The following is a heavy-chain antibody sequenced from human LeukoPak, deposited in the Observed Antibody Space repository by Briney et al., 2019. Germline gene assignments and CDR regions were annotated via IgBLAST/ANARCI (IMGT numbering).Heavy chain of an antibody. CDR3: AKNEWGIGDAFDI. Sequence: PGGSLRLSCAASGFTFNSYAMSWVRQAPGKGLEWVSGITESGGNANYADSMKGRCTVSRDNSRSTLYLQINSLRAEDMAVYYCAKNEWGIGDAFDIWGQGTMVTVSS. CDR1: GFTFNSYA. CDR2: ITESGGNA. D-gene: IGHD3-16*01. V-gene: IGHV3-23*01. J-gene: IGHJ3*02.